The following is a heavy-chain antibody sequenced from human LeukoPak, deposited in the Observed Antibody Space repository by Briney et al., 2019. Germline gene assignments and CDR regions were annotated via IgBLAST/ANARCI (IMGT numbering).Heavy chain of an antibody. Sequence: SETLSLTCTVSGGSISSYYWSWIRQPAGKGLEWIGRIYTSGSTNYNPSLKSRVTMSVDTSKNQFSLKLSSVTAADTAVYYCARDVVVPATANYYHYYYYMDVWGKGTAVTVSS. V-gene: IGHV4-4*07. CDR1: GGSISSYY. CDR2: IYTSGST. J-gene: IGHJ6*03. CDR3: ARDVVVPATANYYHYYYYMDV. D-gene: IGHD2-2*01.